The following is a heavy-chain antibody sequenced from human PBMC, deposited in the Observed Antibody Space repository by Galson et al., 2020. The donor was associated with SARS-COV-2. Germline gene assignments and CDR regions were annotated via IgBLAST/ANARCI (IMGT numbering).Heavy chain of an antibody. CDR1: GFTFDDYT. D-gene: IGHD3-22*01. V-gene: IGHV3-43*01. J-gene: IGHJ4*02. CDR3: AKPYYYDSSGKYYFDY. CDR2: ISWDGGST. Sequence: GGSLRLSCAASGFTFDDYTMHWVRQAPGKGLEWVSLISWDGGSTYYADSVKGRFTISRDNSKNSLYLQMNSLRTEDTALYYCAKPYYYDSSGKYYFDYWGQGTLVTVSS.